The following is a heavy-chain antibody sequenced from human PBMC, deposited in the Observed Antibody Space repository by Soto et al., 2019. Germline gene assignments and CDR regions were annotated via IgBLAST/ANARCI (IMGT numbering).Heavy chain of an antibody. CDR2: IIPIFGTA. Sequence: SVKVSCKASGGTFSSYAISWVRQAPGQGLEWMGGIIPIFGTANYAQKFQGRVTVTADESTSTAHMELSSLRSEDTAVYYCAREYIAAAGYGMDVWGQGTTVTVS. D-gene: IGHD6-13*01. CDR1: GGTFSSYA. J-gene: IGHJ6*02. V-gene: IGHV1-69*13. CDR3: AREYIAAAGYGMDV.